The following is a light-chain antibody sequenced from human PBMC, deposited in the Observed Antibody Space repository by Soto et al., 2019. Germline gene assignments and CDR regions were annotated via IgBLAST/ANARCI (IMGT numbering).Light chain of an antibody. CDR1: QGITNY. Sequence: DIQMTQSPSSLSASVGDRVTITFRASQGITNYLAWYQQKPGKVPKLLIYAASSLQSGVPSRFSGSGSGTDFTLTISRLEPEDFAVYYCHQYGSSPRTFGQGTKVDIK. J-gene: IGKJ1*01. CDR2: AAS. CDR3: HQYGSSPRT. V-gene: IGKV1-27*01.